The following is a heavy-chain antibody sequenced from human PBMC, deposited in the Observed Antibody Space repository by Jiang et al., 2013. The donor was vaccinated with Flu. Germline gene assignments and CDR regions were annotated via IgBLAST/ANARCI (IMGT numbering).Heavy chain of an antibody. CDR2: IDPGGTTL. J-gene: IGHJ4*02. Sequence: SGAEVKKPGASVKVSCKASGYTFINYYIHWMRQAPGQGLEWVGIIDPGGTTLTYAQRFQGRVTMTRDTSTSTVYMELSSLRFEDTAMYYCARERSGTYYFDYWGQGTLVTVSS. CDR3: ARERSGTYYFDY. V-gene: IGHV1-46*01. CDR1: GYTFINYY. D-gene: IGHD1-26*01.